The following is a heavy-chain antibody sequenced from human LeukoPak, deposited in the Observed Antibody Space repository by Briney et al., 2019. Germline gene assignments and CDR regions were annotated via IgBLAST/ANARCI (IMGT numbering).Heavy chain of an antibody. V-gene: IGHV3-23*01. J-gene: IGHJ4*01. CDR1: GFTLSNYA. CDR2: IGGDGI. Sequence: GGSLRLSCAASGFTLSNYAMSWVRQAPGKGLEWVSGIGGDGIFYAESVRGRFTISRDNSKDTQYLQMNGLRGDDTALYYCAKELAAAGNPAYDYWGQGILVTVCS. CDR3: AKELAAAGNPAYDY. D-gene: IGHD6-13*01.